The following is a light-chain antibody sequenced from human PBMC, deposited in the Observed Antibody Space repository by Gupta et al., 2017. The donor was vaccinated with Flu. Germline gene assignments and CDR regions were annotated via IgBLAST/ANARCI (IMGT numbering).Light chain of an antibody. J-gene: IGKJ1*01. CDR2: GAS. CDR3: HQYAGSRGT. V-gene: IGKV3-20*01. CDR1: QSVSSSY. Sequence: EIVLTQSPGTLSLSPGERATLSCRASQSVSSSYLAWYQQKLGQAPRLLIYGASSSATGIPDRFSGSASGTDFTLTISILEPEDFAVYYCHQYAGSRGTFGPGTKVEIK.